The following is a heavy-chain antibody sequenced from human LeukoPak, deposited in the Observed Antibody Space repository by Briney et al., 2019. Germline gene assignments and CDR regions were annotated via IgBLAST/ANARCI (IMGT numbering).Heavy chain of an antibody. CDR2: ISNSGSST. D-gene: IGHD3-10*01. V-gene: IGHV3-23*01. CDR3: ANTMVRGPYNMDV. Sequence: PGGSLRLSCAASGFTFTSYAMTWVRQAPGKGLEWGSGISNSGSSTYYADSVKGRFTISRDNSKNTLYLQLSSLRAEDTAVYYCANTMVRGPYNMDVWGQGTTVTVSS. J-gene: IGHJ6*02. CDR1: GFTFTSYA.